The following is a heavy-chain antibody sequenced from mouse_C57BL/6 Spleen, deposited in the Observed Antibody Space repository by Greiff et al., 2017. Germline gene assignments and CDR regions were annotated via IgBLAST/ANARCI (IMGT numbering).Heavy chain of an antibody. CDR1: GYTFTDHT. V-gene: IGHV1-78*01. J-gene: IGHJ3*01. Sequence: QVQLQQSDAELVKPGASVKISCKVSGYTFTDHTLHWMKQRPEQGLEWIGYIYPRDGSTKYNEKFTGKATLTADKSSSTAYMQRNSLKTEDSAVYFCARRDYDQGFAYWGQGTLVTVSA. D-gene: IGHD2-4*01. CDR2: IYPRDGST. CDR3: ARRDYDQGFAY.